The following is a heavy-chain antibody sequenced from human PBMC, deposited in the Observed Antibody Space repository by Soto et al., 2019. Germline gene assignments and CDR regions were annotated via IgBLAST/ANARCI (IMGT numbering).Heavy chain of an antibody. J-gene: IGHJ6*02. V-gene: IGHV4-4*02. Sequence: SETLSLTCAVSGGSISSSNWWSWVRQPPGKGLEWIGEIYHSGSTNYNPSLKSRVTISVDKSKNQFSLKLSSVTAADTAVYYCARYSGYDYYYYYYGMDVWGQGTTVTVS. CDR2: IYHSGST. CDR1: GGSISSSNW. CDR3: ARYSGYDYYYYYYGMDV. D-gene: IGHD5-12*01.